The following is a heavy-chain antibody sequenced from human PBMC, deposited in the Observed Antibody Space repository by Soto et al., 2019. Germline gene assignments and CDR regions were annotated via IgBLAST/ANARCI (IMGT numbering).Heavy chain of an antibody. D-gene: IGHD3-22*01. Sequence: GGSLRLSCAASGFTFSSYAMHWVRQAPGKGLEWVAVISYDGSNKYYADSVKGRFTISRDNSKNTLYLQMNSLRAEDTAVYYCARVGSPGYYDSSGYPTFFDYWGQGTLVTVSS. CDR3: ARVGSPGYYDSSGYPTFFDY. CDR1: GFTFSSYA. CDR2: ISYDGSNK. V-gene: IGHV3-30-3*01. J-gene: IGHJ4*02.